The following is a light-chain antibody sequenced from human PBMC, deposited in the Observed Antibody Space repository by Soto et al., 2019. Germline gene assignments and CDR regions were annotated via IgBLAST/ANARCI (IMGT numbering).Light chain of an antibody. Sequence: DIQMTQSPSSLSASVGDRVTITCQASQDIRKYLIWFQQKPGKAPKLLIYGASSLETGVPSRFTGSGSATHVTFTITSLQPEDIATYYCQQYGSFPYTFGQGTELEIK. CDR2: GAS. CDR3: QQYGSFPYT. V-gene: IGKV1-33*01. CDR1: QDIRKY. J-gene: IGKJ2*01.